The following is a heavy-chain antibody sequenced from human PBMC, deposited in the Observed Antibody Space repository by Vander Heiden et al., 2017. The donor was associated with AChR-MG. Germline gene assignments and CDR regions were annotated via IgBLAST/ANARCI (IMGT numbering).Heavy chain of an antibody. CDR3: AHRVYGSGTHHFDY. CDR1: GFSPRTSGVG. V-gene: IGHV2-5*02. D-gene: IGHD3-10*01. J-gene: IGHJ4*02. CDR2: IYWDDDK. Sequence: QITLKESGPTLVKPTQTLTLTCTFSGFSPRTSGVGVGWIRQPPGKALEWLALIYWDDDKRYSPSLKSRLTITKDTSKNQVLLTLTNMDPVDTATYYCAHRVYGSGTHHFDYWGQGTLVTVSS.